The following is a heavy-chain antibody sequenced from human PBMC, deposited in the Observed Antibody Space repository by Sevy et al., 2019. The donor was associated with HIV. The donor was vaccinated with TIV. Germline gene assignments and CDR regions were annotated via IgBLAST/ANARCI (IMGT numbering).Heavy chain of an antibody. CDR3: AKDINRCCDGVNCYSYYYYFYGLDV. J-gene: IGHJ6*02. V-gene: IGHV3-9*01. CDR2: ISWNSRNI. CDR1: GFPFNDHA. D-gene: IGHD2-21*01. Sequence: GGSLRLSCAASGFPFNDHAMHWVRQVPGKGLEWVSGISWNSRNIGYADSVKGRFTISRDNARHFVYLEMNSLSPEDTALYYCAKDINRCCDGVNCYSYYYYFYGLDVWGQGTTVTVSS.